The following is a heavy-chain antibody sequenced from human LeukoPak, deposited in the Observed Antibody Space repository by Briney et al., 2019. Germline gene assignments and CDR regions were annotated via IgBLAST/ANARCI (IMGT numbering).Heavy chain of an antibody. CDR1: GGSISSSSYY. CDR2: IYYSGST. CDR3: ATSGSYYLAHLDWFDP. D-gene: IGHD1-26*01. Sequence: SETLSLTCTVSGGSISSSSYYWGWIRQPPGKGLEWIGSIYYSGSTYYNPSLKSRVTISVDTSKNQFSLKLSPVTAADTAVYYCATSGSYYLAHLDWFDPWGQGTLVTVSS. V-gene: IGHV4-39*01. J-gene: IGHJ5*02.